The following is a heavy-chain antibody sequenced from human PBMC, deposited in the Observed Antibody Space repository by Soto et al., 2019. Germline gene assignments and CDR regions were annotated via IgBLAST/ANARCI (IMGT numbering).Heavy chain of an antibody. CDR2: ISAYNGNT. V-gene: IGHV1-18*01. J-gene: IGHJ2*01. CDR3: ARARGAYDILTGYYTNWYFDL. CDR1: GYTFTSYG. D-gene: IGHD3-9*01. Sequence: QVQLVQSGAEVKKPWASVKVSCKASGYTFTSYGISWVRQAPGQGLEWMGWISAYNGNTNYAQKLQGRVTMTTDTSTSTAYMELRSLRSDDTAVYYCARARGAYDILTGYYTNWYFDLWGRGTLVTVSS.